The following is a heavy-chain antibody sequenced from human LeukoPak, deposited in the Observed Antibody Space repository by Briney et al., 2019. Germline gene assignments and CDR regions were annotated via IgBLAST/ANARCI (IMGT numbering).Heavy chain of an antibody. Sequence: GGSLRLSCAASGFTFSNYSMNWVRQAPGKWLEWVSSISSRSTYIYHADSVKGRFTISRDNAKNSLYLQMNSLRAEDTAVYYCARRLRRNYFDYWGQGTLVTVSS. CDR2: ISSRSTYI. V-gene: IGHV3-21*01. J-gene: IGHJ4*02. D-gene: IGHD4-17*01. CDR1: GFTFSNYS. CDR3: ARRLRRNYFDY.